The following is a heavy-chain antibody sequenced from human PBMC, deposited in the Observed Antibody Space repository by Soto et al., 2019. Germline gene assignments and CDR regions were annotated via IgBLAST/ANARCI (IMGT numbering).Heavy chain of an antibody. CDR1: GGSISSYY. J-gene: IGHJ6*02. CDR3: ARDSRVVVAAYSLLGMDV. Sequence: SETLSLTCTVSGGSISSYYWSWIRQPPGKGLEWIGYIYYSGSTNYNPSLKSRVTISVDTSKNQFSLKLSSVTAADTAMYYCARDSRVVVAAYSLLGMDVWGQGTTVTVSS. V-gene: IGHV4-59*01. D-gene: IGHD2-15*01. CDR2: IYYSGST.